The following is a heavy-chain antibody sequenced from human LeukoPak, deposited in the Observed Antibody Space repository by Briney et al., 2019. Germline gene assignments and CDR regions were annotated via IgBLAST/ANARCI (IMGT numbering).Heavy chain of an antibody. CDR1: GGTFSSYA. Sequence: GASVKVSCKASGGTFSSYAISWVRQAPGQGLEWMGIINPSGGSTSYAQKFQGRVTMTRDTSTSTVYMELSSLTSEDTAVYYCARDGGYCVDPWGQGTLVTVSS. CDR2: INPSGGST. J-gene: IGHJ5*02. V-gene: IGHV1-46*01. CDR3: ARDGGYCVDP. D-gene: IGHD2-15*01.